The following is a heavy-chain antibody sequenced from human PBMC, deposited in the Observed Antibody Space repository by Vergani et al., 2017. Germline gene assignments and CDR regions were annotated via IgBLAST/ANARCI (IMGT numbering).Heavy chain of an antibody. D-gene: IGHD3-16*01. J-gene: IGHJ4*02. V-gene: IGHV1-46*01. CDR1: GYPFTSYY. CDR2: INPSGGST. CDR3: ATTNYVWGTHDY. Sequence: QVQLVQSGAEVKKPGASVKVSCKASGYPFTSYYMHWVRQAPGQGLEWMGIINPSGGSTSYAQKFQGRVTMTRDTSTSTVYMELSSLGSEDTAVYYCATTNYVWGTHDYWGQGTLVTVSS.